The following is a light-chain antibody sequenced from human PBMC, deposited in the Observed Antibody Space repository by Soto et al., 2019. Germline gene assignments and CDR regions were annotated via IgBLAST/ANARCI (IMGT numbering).Light chain of an antibody. CDR3: QQYGSSLWT. V-gene: IGKV3-20*01. J-gene: IGKJ1*01. CDR1: QSVSGN. CDR2: GAS. Sequence: EVVMTQSPGTLSVSPGERASLSCRASQSVSGNLAWYQQTPGQAPRLLIHGASTRATGIPARFSGSGSGTDFTLTISRLEPEDFAVYYCQQYGSSLWTFGQGTKVDI.